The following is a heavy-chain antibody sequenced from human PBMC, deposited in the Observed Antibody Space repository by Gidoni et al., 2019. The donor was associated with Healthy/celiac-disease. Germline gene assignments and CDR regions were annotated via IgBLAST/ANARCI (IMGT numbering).Heavy chain of an antibody. CDR1: GGSFSGYY. D-gene: IGHD2-21*02. CDR3: ARGLRGVVVTAITYYFDY. CDR2: INHSGST. J-gene: IGHJ4*02. Sequence: QVQLQQWGAGLLKPSETLSLTSAVYGGSFSGYYWRWIRQPPGKGLEWIGEINHSGSTNYNPSLKSRVTISVDTSKNQFSLKLSSVTAADTAVYYCARGLRGVVVTAITYYFDYWGQGTLVTVSS. V-gene: IGHV4-34*01.